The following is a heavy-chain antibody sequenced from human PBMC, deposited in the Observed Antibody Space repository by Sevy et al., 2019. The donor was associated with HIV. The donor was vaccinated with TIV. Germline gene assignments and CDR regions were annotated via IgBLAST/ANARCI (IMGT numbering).Heavy chain of an antibody. J-gene: IGHJ6*02. D-gene: IGHD3-10*01. CDR1: GFTFSSYG. Sequence: GGSLRLSCAASGFTFSSYGMHWVRQAPGKGLEWVAVIWYDGSNKYYADSVKGRFTISRDNSKNTLYLQMNSLRAEDTAVYYCAREGGVGDTMVRGVPYYYYGMDVWGQGTTVTVSS. CDR2: IWYDGSNK. CDR3: AREGGVGDTMVRGVPYYYYGMDV. V-gene: IGHV3-33*01.